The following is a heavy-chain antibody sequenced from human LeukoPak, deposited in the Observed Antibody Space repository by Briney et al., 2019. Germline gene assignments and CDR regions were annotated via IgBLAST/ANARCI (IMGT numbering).Heavy chain of an antibody. D-gene: IGHD5-12*01. CDR3: AKDPAPYSDNEKYFDY. J-gene: IGHJ4*02. V-gene: IGHV3-23*01. CDR2: ISGSGGST. CDR1: GFTFGSYA. Sequence: PGGSLRLSCAASGFTFGSYAMSWVRQAPGKGLEWVSAISGSGGSTYYADSVKGRFTISRDNSKNTLYLQMNSLRAEDTAVYYCAKDPAPYSDNEKYFDYWGQGTLVTVSS.